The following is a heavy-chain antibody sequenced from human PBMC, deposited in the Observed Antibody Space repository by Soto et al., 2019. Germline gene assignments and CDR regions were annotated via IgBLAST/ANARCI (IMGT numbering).Heavy chain of an antibody. CDR2: IIPIFGTA. CDR1: GGTFSSYA. D-gene: IGHD6-19*01. Sequence: ASVKVSCKASGGTFSSYAISWVRQAPGQGLEWMGGIIPIFGTANYAQKFQGRVTITADESTSTAYMELSSLRSEDTAVYYCARDTVAGILEGGSYGMDVWGQGTTVTVSS. J-gene: IGHJ6*02. CDR3: ARDTVAGILEGGSYGMDV. V-gene: IGHV1-69*01.